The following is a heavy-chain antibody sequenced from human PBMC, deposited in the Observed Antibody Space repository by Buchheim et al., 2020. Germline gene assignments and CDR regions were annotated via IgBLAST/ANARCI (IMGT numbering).Heavy chain of an antibody. J-gene: IGHJ6*02. D-gene: IGHD2-15*01. V-gene: IGHV3-15*07. CDR2: IKSKTDGGTT. Sequence: EVQLVESGGGLVKPGGSLRLSCAASGFTFSNAWMNWVRQAPGKGLEWVGRIKSKTDGGTTDYAAPVKGRFTISRDDSKNTLYLQMNSLKTEDTAVYYCTTESNVVVVAGRSYRYYGMDVWGQGTT. CDR3: TTESNVVVVAGRSYRYYGMDV. CDR1: GFTFSNAW.